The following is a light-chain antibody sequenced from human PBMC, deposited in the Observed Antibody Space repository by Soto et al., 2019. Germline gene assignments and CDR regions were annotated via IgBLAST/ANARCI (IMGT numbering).Light chain of an antibody. J-gene: IGLJ1*01. CDR1: SRDIGSYNL. V-gene: IGLV2-23*03. Sequence: QSALTQPASVSGSPGQSITISCTGTSRDIGSYNLVSWYQQHPGKAPKLMIYEGNKRPSGVSNRFSASKSGNTASLTISGLQAEDEGDYYCCSYAGFSAVVFGSGTKVT. CDR2: EGN. CDR3: CSYAGFSAVV.